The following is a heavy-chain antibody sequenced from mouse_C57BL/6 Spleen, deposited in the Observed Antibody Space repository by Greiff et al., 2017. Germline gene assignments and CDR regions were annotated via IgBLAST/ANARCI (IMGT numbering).Heavy chain of an antibody. CDR1: GYTFTGYW. Sequence: LMEPGASVTLSCKAPGYTFTGYWIEWVKQRPGHGLAWIGEILPGRGSTNYNEKFKGKATFTADTSSNTAYMQLSSLTTEDSAIYYCARCGSSWRAMDYWGQGTSVTVSS. D-gene: IGHD1-1*01. V-gene: IGHV1-9*01. CDR2: ILPGRGST. J-gene: IGHJ4*01. CDR3: ARCGSSWRAMDY.